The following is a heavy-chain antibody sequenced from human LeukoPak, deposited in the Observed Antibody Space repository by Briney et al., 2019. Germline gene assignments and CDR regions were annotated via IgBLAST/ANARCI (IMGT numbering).Heavy chain of an antibody. J-gene: IGHJ6*03. CDR3: ARHAQVPRYYYSYYMDV. V-gene: IGHV4-59*08. D-gene: IGHD4/OR15-4a*01. CDR2: IYYSGSH. CDR1: GGSLSSYY. Sequence: PQTLSPTCTVSGGSLSSYYWSWIRQPPGHGLEWIGYIYYSGSHIYHPSLKSRVPISVDTSKNQFSLKLSSVTAADTAVYYCARHAQVPRYYYSYYMDVWGKGTTVTVSS.